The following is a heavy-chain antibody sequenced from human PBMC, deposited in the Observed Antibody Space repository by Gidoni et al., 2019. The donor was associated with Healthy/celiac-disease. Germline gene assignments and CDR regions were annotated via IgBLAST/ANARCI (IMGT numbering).Heavy chain of an antibody. CDR1: GGSIRSSSYY. J-gene: IGHJ4*02. V-gene: IGHV4-39*07. Sequence: QLQLQESGPGLVKPSETLSLTCTVSGGSIRSSSYYWGWIRQPPGKGLEWIGSIYYSGSTYYNPSLKSRVTISVDTSKNQFSLKLSSVTAADTAVYYCARDGLGRSGYWGQGTLVTVSS. CDR3: ARDGLGRSGY. D-gene: IGHD3-10*01. CDR2: IYYSGST.